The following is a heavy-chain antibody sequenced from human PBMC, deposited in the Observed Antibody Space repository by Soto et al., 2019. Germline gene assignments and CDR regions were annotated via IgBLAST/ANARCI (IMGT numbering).Heavy chain of an antibody. D-gene: IGHD4-17*01. CDR1: GGSISSYY. J-gene: IGHJ4*02. CDR2: IYYSGST. V-gene: IGHV4-59*01. CDR3: ARDVYGDSLFDY. Sequence: SETLSLTCTVSGGSISSYYWRWIRQPPGKGLEWIGYIYYSGSTNYNPSLKSRVTISVDTSKNQFSLKLSSVTAADTAVYYCARDVYGDSLFDYWGQGTLVTVSS.